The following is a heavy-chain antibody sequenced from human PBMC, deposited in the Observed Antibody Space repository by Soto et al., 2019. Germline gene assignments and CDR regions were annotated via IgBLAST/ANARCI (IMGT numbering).Heavy chain of an antibody. J-gene: IGHJ4*02. D-gene: IGHD3-22*01. CDR3: AKVPSPYYYDSSGYYPFDY. CDR2: ISGSGGST. V-gene: IGHV3-23*01. CDR1: GFTFSSYA. Sequence: GGSLRLSCAASGFTFSSYAMSWVRQAPGKGLEWVSAISGSGGSTYYADSVKGRFTISRDNSKNTLYLQMNSLRAEDTAVYYCAKVPSPYYYDSSGYYPFDYWGQGTLVTVSS.